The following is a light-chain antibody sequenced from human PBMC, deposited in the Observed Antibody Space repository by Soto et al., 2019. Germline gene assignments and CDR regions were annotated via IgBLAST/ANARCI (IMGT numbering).Light chain of an antibody. CDR1: QYISSW. J-gene: IGKJ4*01. V-gene: IGKV1-12*01. CDR2: DAS. CDR3: QQANSFPLT. Sequence: DIQMTQSPSSVSASVGDRVTITCRASQYISSWLAWYQQKPGKAPKRLIFDASNLESGVPSRFSGSGSGTDFTLTISSLQPEDVATDYCQQANSFPLTFGGGTKVEIK.